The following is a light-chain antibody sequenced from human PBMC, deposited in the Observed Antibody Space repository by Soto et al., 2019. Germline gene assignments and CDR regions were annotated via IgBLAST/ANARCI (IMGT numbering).Light chain of an antibody. V-gene: IGKV3-20*01. J-gene: IGKJ5*01. CDR2: GAS. Sequence: EIVLTQAPRTLSLSPGERATLSCRASQSVSNNYLAWYQQKPGQAPRLLIYGASNRATGIPDRFSGSGSGTDFILTINRLEPEDFAVYYCQQYGSSITFGQGTRLEIK. CDR1: QSVSNNY. CDR3: QQYGSSIT.